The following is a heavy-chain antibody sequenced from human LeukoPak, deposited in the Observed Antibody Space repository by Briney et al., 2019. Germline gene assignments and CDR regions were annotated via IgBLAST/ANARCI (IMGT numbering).Heavy chain of an antibody. J-gene: IGHJ4*02. Sequence: GGSLRLSCAASGFTFSSYSMNWVRRAPGKGLEWVSSISSSSSYIYYADSVKGRFTISRDNAKNSLYLQMNSLRAEDTAVYYCARVLGIAARPFDYWGQGTLVTVSS. CDR1: GFTFSSYS. CDR2: ISSSSSYI. CDR3: ARVLGIAARPFDY. V-gene: IGHV3-21*01. D-gene: IGHD6-6*01.